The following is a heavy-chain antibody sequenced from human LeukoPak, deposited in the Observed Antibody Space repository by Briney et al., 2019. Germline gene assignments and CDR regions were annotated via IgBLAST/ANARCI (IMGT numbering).Heavy chain of an antibody. CDR1: GYTFTSYG. CDR2: ISAYNGNT. J-gene: IGHJ4*02. D-gene: IGHD3-22*01. Sequence: GASVTVSRTASGYTFTSYGISWVRQAPGQGLEWMGWISAYNGNTNYAQKLQGRVTMTTDTSTSTAYMELRSLRSDDTAVYYCARGDYYDSSGYPDFDYWGQGTLVTVSS. CDR3: ARGDYYDSSGYPDFDY. V-gene: IGHV1-18*01.